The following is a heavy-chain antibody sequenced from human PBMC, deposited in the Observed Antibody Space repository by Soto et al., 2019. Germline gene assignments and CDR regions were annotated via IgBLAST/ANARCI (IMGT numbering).Heavy chain of an antibody. CDR3: ANDKDSRRWSAFDI. CDR2: ITWNAYSI. Sequence: EVQLVESGGGLVQPGRSLRLSCAASGFTFNDYAMHWVRQAPGRGLEWVAGITWNAYSIAYADSVKGRFTISRDNAKSSLHLQMNNLRPADPALYYCANDKDSRRWSAFDIWGLGTRVTVSS. D-gene: IGHD6-13*01. J-gene: IGHJ3*02. V-gene: IGHV3-9*01. CDR1: GFTFNDYA.